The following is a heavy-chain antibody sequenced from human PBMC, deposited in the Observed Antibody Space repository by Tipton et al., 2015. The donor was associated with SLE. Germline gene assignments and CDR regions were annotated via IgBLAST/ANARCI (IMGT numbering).Heavy chain of an antibody. CDR2: ISYDGNNQ. CDR3: AKDYSSNWYLEIDF. D-gene: IGHD6-13*01. J-gene: IGHJ4*02. CDR1: GFMFSTSD. V-gene: IGHV3-30-3*01. Sequence: QVQLVQSGGGVVQPGRSLRLSCAASGFMFSTSDMHWVRQAPGKGLEWVALISYDGNNQYYADSVKGRFTISRDNSKNTLYLQMNSLRPEDAAVYYCAKDYSSNWYLEIDFWGQGTMVTVSS.